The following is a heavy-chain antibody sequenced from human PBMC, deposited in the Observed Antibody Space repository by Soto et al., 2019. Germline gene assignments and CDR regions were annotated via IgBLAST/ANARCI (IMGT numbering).Heavy chain of an antibody. Sequence: PGRSLRLSCGAFGCKFSNYAMSWFPKAPGKGPEWVSLMSATGGGTYYADSVKGRFTISRDNSHNTLYLQVHSLTAGDTAVYYCAKDRRAGGNSAFYFDFWGQGAQVTVSS. CDR2: MSATGGGT. CDR3: AKDRRAGGNSAFYFDF. V-gene: IGHV3-23*01. D-gene: IGHD3-16*01. J-gene: IGHJ4*02. CDR1: GCKFSNYA.